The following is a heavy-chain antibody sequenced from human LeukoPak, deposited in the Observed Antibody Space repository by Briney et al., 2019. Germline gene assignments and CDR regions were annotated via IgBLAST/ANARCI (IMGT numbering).Heavy chain of an antibody. V-gene: IGHV3-23*01. J-gene: IGHJ4*02. CDR3: AKASWVSNVDAVL. D-gene: IGHD1-1*01. Sequence: PGGSLRLSCVASGFTFSTYAMRWVREAPARGLEWVSSLRGNGDTFYAEFVKGRFTLSRDESRNMVFLHLNKLRVEDTAIYYCAKASWVSNVDAVLWGQGTVVTVSS. CDR2: LRGNGDT. CDR1: GFTFSTYA.